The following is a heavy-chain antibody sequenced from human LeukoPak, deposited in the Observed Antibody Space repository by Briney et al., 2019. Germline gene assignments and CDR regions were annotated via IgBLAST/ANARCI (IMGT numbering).Heavy chain of an antibody. CDR3: ARDHSPPATSVGTTYYFDY. J-gene: IGHJ4*02. V-gene: IGHV1-46*01. CDR1: ASTFTTYH. Sequence: ASVKLPCKPSASTFTTYHMRWVRQPPGQGLEWMEIINPSGGSATDAQRFRGRVTMTSDTSTGTVYMELRSLTSEDTAMYYCARDHSPPATSVGTTYYFDYWGQGTLVTVSS. D-gene: IGHD1-1*01. CDR2: INPSGGSA.